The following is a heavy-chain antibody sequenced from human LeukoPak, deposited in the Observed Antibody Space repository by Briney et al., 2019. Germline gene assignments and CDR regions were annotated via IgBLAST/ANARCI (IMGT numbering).Heavy chain of an antibody. CDR3: ARGRVDYGSGSYYQDYYYYGMDV. D-gene: IGHD3-10*01. Sequence: SQTLSLTCAISGDSVSSNSAAWNWIRQSPSRGLEWLGRTYYRSKWYNDYAVSVKSRITINPDTSKNQFSLQLNSVTPEDTAVYYCARGRVDYGSGSYYQDYYYYGMDVWGQGTTVTVSS. J-gene: IGHJ6*02. CDR2: TYYRSKWYN. CDR1: GDSVSSNSAA. V-gene: IGHV6-1*01.